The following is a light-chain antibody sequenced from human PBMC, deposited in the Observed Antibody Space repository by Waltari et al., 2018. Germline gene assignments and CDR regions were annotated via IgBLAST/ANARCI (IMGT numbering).Light chain of an antibody. J-gene: IGKJ1*01. Sequence: DIQMTQSPSSVSASLGDRVTITCRASQDISRYLAWYQQTPGRSPKLLIFDTSSLQSGVPSRFSGSGSGTDFTLTISSLQPEDFATYHCQQYDSYWTFGQGTKVEIK. CDR3: QQYDSYWT. CDR2: DTS. V-gene: IGKV1D-16*01. CDR1: QDISRY.